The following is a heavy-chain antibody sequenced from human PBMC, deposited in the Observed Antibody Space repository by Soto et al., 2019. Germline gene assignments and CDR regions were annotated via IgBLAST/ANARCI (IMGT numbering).Heavy chain of an antibody. CDR3: ARGAARAGILYYYGMDV. J-gene: IGHJ6*02. D-gene: IGHD2-15*01. Sequence: SETLSLTCTVCGGSISSYYWSWIRQPPGKGLEWIGYIYYSGSTNYNPSLKSRVTISVDTSKNQFSLKLSSVTAADTAVYYCARGAARAGILYYYGMDVWGQGTTVTVSS. CDR1: GGSISSYY. CDR2: IYYSGST. V-gene: IGHV4-59*01.